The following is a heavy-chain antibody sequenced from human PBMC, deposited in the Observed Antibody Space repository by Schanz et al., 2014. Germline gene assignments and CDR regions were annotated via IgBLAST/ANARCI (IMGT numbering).Heavy chain of an antibody. CDR2: LLSSERA. J-gene: IGHJ4*02. D-gene: IGHD5-18*01. CDR1: GGSISSHY. V-gene: IGHV4-59*11. CDR3: AAIPRGNIYGYFDY. Sequence: QVQLQESGPGLVKPSETLSLTCTVSGGSISSHYWSWVRQAPGEGLECIAYLLSSERAKYNPSLDSRSTLSLNPSKSQFSLHLRYVTAADAAVYYCAAIPRGNIYGYFDYWGQGSLVTVSS.